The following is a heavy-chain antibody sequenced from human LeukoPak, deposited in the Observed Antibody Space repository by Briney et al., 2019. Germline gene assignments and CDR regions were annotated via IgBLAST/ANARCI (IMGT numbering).Heavy chain of an antibody. CDR3: ARRLWGWSDP. D-gene: IGHD5-18*01. V-gene: IGHV4-34*01. J-gene: IGHJ5*02. CDR1: GGSFSGYY. CDR2: INHSGST. Sequence: SETLSLTCAVYGGSFSGYYWSWIRQPPGKGLEWIGEINHSGSTNYNPSLKSRVTISVDTSKNQFSLKLSSVTAADTAVYYCARRLWGWSDPWGQGTLVTVSS.